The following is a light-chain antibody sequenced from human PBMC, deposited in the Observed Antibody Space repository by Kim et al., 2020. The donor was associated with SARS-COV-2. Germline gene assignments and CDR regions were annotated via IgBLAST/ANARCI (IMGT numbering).Light chain of an antibody. CDR2: KDS. V-gene: IGLV3-27*01. J-gene: IGLJ3*02. CDR1: VLARKY. Sequence: YELTQPSSVSVSPGQTARITCSGDVLARKYARWFQQQPGQAPVLVIYKDSERPSGIPERFSGSSSGTTVTLTISGAQVEDEADDYCYSAADILWV. CDR3: YSAADILWV.